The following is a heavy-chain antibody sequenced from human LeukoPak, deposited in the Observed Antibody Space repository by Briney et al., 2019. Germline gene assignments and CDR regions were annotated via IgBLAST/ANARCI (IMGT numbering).Heavy chain of an antibody. CDR3: ARDFRLYYDSSGYYPSYYCDY. V-gene: IGHV3-21*03. D-gene: IGHD3-22*01. J-gene: IGHJ4*02. Sequence: GGSLRLSCAASGFTFSSYSMNWVRQALEKGLEWVSSISSSSSYIYYADSVKRRFTISRDNAKNSLYLQMNSLRAEDTAVYYCARDFRLYYDSSGYYPSYYCDYWGQGTLVTVPS. CDR2: ISSSSSYI. CDR1: GFTFSSYS.